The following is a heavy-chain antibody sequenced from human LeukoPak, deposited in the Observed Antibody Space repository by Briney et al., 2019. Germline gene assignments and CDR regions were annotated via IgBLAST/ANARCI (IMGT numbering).Heavy chain of an antibody. Sequence: GRSLRLSCAASGFTFSSYAMHWVRQAPGKGLEWVAVISYDGSNKYYADSVKGRFTISRDNSKNTLYLQMNSLRAEDTAVYYCAKPNDFWSGYYGYWGQGTLVIVSS. CDR3: AKPNDFWSGYYGY. V-gene: IGHV3-30*04. CDR2: ISYDGSNK. CDR1: GFTFSSYA. J-gene: IGHJ4*02. D-gene: IGHD3-3*01.